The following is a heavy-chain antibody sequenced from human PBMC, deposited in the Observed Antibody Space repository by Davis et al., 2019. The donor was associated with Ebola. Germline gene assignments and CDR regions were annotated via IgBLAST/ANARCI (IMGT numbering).Heavy chain of an antibody. CDR1: GGSISSYY. CDR3: AGLGVTPGGDAFDI. CDR2: IYYSGST. Sequence: SETLSLTCTVSGGSISSYYWTWIPQPPGKGLEWIGYIYYSGSTNYNPSLNSRVTTSVDTSKNQFSLKLSPVTAADTAVYYCAGLGVTPGGDAFDIWGQGTMVTVSS. D-gene: IGHD2-21*02. J-gene: IGHJ3*02. V-gene: IGHV4-59*08.